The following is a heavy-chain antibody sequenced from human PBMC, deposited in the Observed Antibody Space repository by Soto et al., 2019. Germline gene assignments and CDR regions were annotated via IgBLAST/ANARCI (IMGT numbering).Heavy chain of an antibody. CDR1: GFTFSSYA. V-gene: IGHV3-23*01. D-gene: IGHD3-9*01. J-gene: IGHJ6*02. CDR2: ISGSGGST. Sequence: GGSLRLSCAASGFTFSSYAMSWVRQAPGKGLEWVSAISGSGGSTYYADSVKGRFTISRDNSKNTLYLQMNSLRAEDTAVYYCAKDILTGYYRLYYYYYGMDVWGQGTTVTVSS. CDR3: AKDILTGYYRLYYYYYGMDV.